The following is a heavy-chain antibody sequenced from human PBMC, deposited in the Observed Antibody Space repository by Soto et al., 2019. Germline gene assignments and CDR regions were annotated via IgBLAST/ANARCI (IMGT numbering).Heavy chain of an antibody. CDR1: GYTFTSYA. CDR3: AREIAVYNY. D-gene: IGHD6-19*01. J-gene: IGHJ4*02. Sequence: GASVKVSCKAYGYTFTSYAMHWVRQAAGQRLEWMGWINDGNGNAKYSQKFQGRVTITRDTSASTAYMELSSLRSEDTAVYCCAREIAVYNYWGQGALVSVTS. V-gene: IGHV1-3*01. CDR2: INDGNGNA.